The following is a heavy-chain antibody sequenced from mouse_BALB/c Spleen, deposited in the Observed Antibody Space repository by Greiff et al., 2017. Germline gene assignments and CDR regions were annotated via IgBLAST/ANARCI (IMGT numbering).Heavy chain of an antibody. CDR3: ARQGYYYGSSPWFAY. J-gene: IGHJ3*01. V-gene: IGHV5-12-2*01. D-gene: IGHD1-1*01. Sequence: EGQGVESGGGLVQPGGSLKLSCAASGFTFSSYTMSWVRQTPEKRLEWVAYISNGGGSTYYPDTVKGRFTISRDNAKNTLYLQMSSLKSEDTAMYYCARQGYYYGSSPWFAYWGQGTLVTVSA. CDR2: ISNGGGST. CDR1: GFTFSSYT.